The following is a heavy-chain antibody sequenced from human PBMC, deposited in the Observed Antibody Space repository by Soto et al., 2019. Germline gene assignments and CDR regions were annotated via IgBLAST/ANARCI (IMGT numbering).Heavy chain of an antibody. J-gene: IGHJ4*02. CDR2: IGPSDSYT. CDR3: ARHSGHNYYLDY. Sequence: GESLKISCKVSGGIFTSYWISWVRQMPGKGLEYMGKIGPSDSYTNYSPAFQGHVTISGDRSTSTVYLQWSSLKASDTGMFYCARHSGHNYYLDYWRQGALVTLSS. D-gene: IGHD5-12*01. CDR1: GGIFTSYW. V-gene: IGHV5-10-1*01.